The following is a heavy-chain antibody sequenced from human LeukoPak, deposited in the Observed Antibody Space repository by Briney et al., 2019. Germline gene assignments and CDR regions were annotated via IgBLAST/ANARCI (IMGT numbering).Heavy chain of an antibody. Sequence: GGSLRLSCAASGFTFSSYWMHWVRQAPGKGLVWVARINSDGSSTSNADSVKGRFIISRDNAKNTLYLQMDSLRAEDTAVYYCARQRAGYIAFDIWGQGTMVTVSS. V-gene: IGHV3-74*01. CDR2: INSDGSST. D-gene: IGHD1-1*01. J-gene: IGHJ3*02. CDR3: ARQRAGYIAFDI. CDR1: GFTFSSYW.